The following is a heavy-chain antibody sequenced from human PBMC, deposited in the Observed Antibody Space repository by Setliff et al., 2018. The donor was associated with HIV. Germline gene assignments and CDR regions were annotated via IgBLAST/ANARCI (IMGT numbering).Heavy chain of an antibody. D-gene: IGHD3-16*01. CDR1: GASITSYY. CDR2: GHHSGSS. V-gene: IGHV4-59*08. CDR3: ARWGEPALKAFDV. Sequence: LSLTCTVSGASITSYYWNWIRQTPGKGLEWIGFGHHSGSSLYNPSLNRRVSISVDTAESQFILKLTSVTATDTAVYYCARWGEPALKAFDVWGRGTMVTVSS. J-gene: IGHJ3*01.